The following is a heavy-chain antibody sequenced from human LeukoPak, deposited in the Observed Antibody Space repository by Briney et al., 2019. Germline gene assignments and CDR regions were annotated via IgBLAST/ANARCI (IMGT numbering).Heavy chain of an antibody. CDR3: ASTYGSGSQNWFDP. D-gene: IGHD3-10*01. Sequence: SDTLSLTCAVYGGSFSGYYWSWIRQPPGKGLEWIGEINHSGSTNYNPSLKSRVTISVDTSKNQFSLKLSSVTAADTAVYYCASTYGSGSQNWFDPRGQGNLVTVSS. V-gene: IGHV4-34*01. J-gene: IGHJ5*02. CDR2: INHSGST. CDR1: GGSFSGYY.